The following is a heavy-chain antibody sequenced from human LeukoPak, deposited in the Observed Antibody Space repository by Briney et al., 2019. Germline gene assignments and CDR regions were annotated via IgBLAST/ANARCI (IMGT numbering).Heavy chain of an antibody. Sequence: SETLSLTCAVYGGSFSGYYWSWIRQSPGKGLEWIGEINHSGSTNCNPSLKSRVTLSVDTSKNQFSLKLRSVTAADTAVYYSARRDSGYSYGRNIHYMDVWGKGTTVTVSS. V-gene: IGHV4-34*01. CDR2: INHSGST. CDR3: ARRDSGYSYGRNIHYMDV. J-gene: IGHJ6*03. CDR1: GGSFSGYY. D-gene: IGHD5-18*01.